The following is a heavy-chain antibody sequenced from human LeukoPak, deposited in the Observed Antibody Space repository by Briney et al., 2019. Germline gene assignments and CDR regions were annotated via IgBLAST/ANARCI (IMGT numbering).Heavy chain of an antibody. CDR3: ARLGSSWNNFDY. CDR1: GFTLRRYE. Sequence: PGGSLRLSCGASGFTLRRYEMNWVRQAPGKGLEWVSYISSSGSAIDYADSVKGRFTISRDNAKNSLYLQMNSLRAEDTGVYYCARLGSSWNNFDYRGQGTLVTVSS. D-gene: IGHD6-13*01. J-gene: IGHJ4*02. CDR2: ISSSGSAI. V-gene: IGHV3-48*03.